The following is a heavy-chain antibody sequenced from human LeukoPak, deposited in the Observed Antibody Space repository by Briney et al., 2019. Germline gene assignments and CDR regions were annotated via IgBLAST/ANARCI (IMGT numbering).Heavy chain of an antibody. J-gene: IGHJ1*01. CDR1: GGSISSSSYY. V-gene: IGHV4-39*01. CDR2: IYYSGST. CDR3: ARHESLCSGGSCYRYFQH. D-gene: IGHD2-15*01. Sequence: SETLSLTCTVSGGSISSSSYYWGWFRQPPGKGLEWIGSIYYSGSTYYNPSLKSRVTISVDTSKNQFSLKLSSVTAADTAVYYCARHESLCSGGSCYRYFQHWGQGTLVTVSS.